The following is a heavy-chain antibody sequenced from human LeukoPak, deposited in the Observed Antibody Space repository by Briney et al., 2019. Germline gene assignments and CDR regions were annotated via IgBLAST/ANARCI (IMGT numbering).Heavy chain of an antibody. CDR1: GFTFSSYW. D-gene: IGHD1-1*01. V-gene: IGHV3-7*01. J-gene: IGHJ4*02. Sequence: PGGSLRLSCAASGFTFSSYWMSWVRQVPGKGLEWVANIKPDGSEEYFVDSVKGRFTISRGNAKNSLYLQMNSLRAEDTAVYYCARDDGFRTVDYWGQGTLVTVSS. CDR3: ARDDGFRTVDY. CDR2: IKPDGSEE.